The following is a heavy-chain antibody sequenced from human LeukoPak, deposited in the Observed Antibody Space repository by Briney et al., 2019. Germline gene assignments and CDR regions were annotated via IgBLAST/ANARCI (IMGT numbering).Heavy chain of an antibody. Sequence: PSETLSLTCAVYGGPFSGYYWSWIRQPPGKGLEWIGEINHSGSTNYNPSLKSRVTISVDTSKNQFSLKLSSVTAADTAVYYCASTTAAEYFQHWGQGTLVTVSS. CDR3: ASTTAAEYFQH. D-gene: IGHD1-14*01. V-gene: IGHV4-34*01. CDR2: INHSGST. J-gene: IGHJ1*01. CDR1: GGPFSGYY.